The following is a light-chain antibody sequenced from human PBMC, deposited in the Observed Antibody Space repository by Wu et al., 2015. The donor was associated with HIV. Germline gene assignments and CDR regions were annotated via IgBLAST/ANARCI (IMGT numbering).Light chain of an antibody. CDR2: GAS. Sequence: EIVMTRSPATLSVSPGEGVTLSCRASQSVSSYLAWYQQTPGQAPRLLIYGASTRATGVPARFSGSGSGTQFTLTITNVQSADSAVYYCQQYNNWPPYSFGQGTKLEIK. CDR1: QSVSSY. J-gene: IGKJ2*03. V-gene: IGKV3-15*01. CDR3: QQYNNWPPYS.